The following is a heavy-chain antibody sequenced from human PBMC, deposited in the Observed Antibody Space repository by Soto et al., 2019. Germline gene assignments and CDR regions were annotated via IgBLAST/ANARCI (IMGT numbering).Heavy chain of an antibody. CDR1: GFTFSSYS. Sequence: GGSLRLSCAASGFTFSSYSMNWVRQAPGKGLEWVSYISSSSSTIYYADSVKGRFTISRDNAKNSLYLQMNSLRDEDTAVYYCARRGLELELRWDWYFDLWGRGTLVTVSS. CDR3: ARRGLELELRWDWYFDL. J-gene: IGHJ2*01. D-gene: IGHD1-7*01. V-gene: IGHV3-48*02. CDR2: ISSSSSTI.